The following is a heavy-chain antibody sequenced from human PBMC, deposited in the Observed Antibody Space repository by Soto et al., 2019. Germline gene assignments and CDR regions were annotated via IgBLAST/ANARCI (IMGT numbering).Heavy chain of an antibody. Sequence: QVQLQESGPGLVKPSETLSLTCTVSGGSVSSGTYYWNWIRQPPGKGLEWIGYIYYSGSTNYNPSLQSWVTISLDMSKNQFSLKLTSVTAADTAVYYCARRKSGGWFDPWGQGTLVTVSS. CDR3: ARRKSGGWFDP. V-gene: IGHV4-61*01. CDR1: GGSVSSGTYY. D-gene: IGHD3-10*01. CDR2: IYYSGST. J-gene: IGHJ5*02.